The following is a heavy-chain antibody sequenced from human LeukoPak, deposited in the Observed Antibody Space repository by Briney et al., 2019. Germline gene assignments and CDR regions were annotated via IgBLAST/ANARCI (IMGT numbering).Heavy chain of an antibody. D-gene: IGHD3-22*01. CDR2: ISWNSGSI. Sequence: GGSLRLSCAASGFTFDDYAMHWVRQAPGKGLEWVSGISWNSGSIGYADSVKGRFTISRDNAKNSLYLQMNSLRAEDMALYYCAKDNKYDSSFWFDYWGQGTLVTVSS. J-gene: IGHJ4*02. CDR3: AKDNKYDSSFWFDY. V-gene: IGHV3-9*03. CDR1: GFTFDDYA.